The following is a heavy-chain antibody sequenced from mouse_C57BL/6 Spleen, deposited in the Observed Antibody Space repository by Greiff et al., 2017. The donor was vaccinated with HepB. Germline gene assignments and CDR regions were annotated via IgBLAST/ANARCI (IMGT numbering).Heavy chain of an antibody. Sequence: EVKLQESGPELVKPGASVKIPCKASGYTFTDYNMDWVKQSHGKSLEWIGDINPNNGGTIYNQKFKGKATLTVDKSSSTAYMELRSLTSEDTAVYYGARHRPPLLRYAMDYWGQGTSVTVSS. J-gene: IGHJ4*01. CDR1: GYTFTDYN. CDR2: INPNNGGT. V-gene: IGHV1-18*01. D-gene: IGHD1-2*01. CDR3: ARHRPPLLRYAMDY.